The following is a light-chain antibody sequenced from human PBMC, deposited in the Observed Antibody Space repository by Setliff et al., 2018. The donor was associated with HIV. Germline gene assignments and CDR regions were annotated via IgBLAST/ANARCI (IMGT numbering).Light chain of an antibody. CDR1: RSDVGSYNY. CDR3: SSYTSSSPPYV. J-gene: IGLJ1*01. Sequence: QSALTQPASVSGFPGQSITISCTGSRSDVGSYNYVSWYQQHPGKAPKPMISDVSKRPSGVSKRYSGSKSGNTASLTISGLQAEDEADYYGSSYTSSSPPYVFGTGTKGTV. V-gene: IGLV2-14*03. CDR2: DVS.